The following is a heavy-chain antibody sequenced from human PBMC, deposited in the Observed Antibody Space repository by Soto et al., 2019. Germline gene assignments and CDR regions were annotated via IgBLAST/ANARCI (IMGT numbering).Heavy chain of an antibody. D-gene: IGHD1-26*01. V-gene: IGHV3-23*01. CDR2: VSDSGGNT. CDR3: AKGKGSGNYATGDY. J-gene: IGHJ4*02. Sequence: VQLLESGGGLVQPGGSLRLSCAASGFTFSSYAMSWVRQAPGKGLEWVSGVSDSGGNTYYADSVKGRFTISRDNSKNTVHLQMNSLRAEDTAVYYCAKGKGSGNYATGDYWGQGTLVTVSS. CDR1: GFTFSSYA.